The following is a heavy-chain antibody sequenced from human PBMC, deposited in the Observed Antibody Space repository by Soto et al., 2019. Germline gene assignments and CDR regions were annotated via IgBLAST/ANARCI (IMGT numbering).Heavy chain of an antibody. D-gene: IGHD3-10*01. Sequence: YLRLSFAASGFAFSSYAMHWVLQAPFKVLEWVAVISYDGSNKYYADSVKGRFNISRDNSKNTLYMQMNSLRAEDTAVYYCARSMVRGVIVKYYYYGMDVWGQGTTVPVSS. V-gene: IGHV3-30-3*01. J-gene: IGHJ6*01. CDR1: GFAFSSYA. CDR3: ARSMVRGVIVKYYYYGMDV. CDR2: ISYDGSNK.